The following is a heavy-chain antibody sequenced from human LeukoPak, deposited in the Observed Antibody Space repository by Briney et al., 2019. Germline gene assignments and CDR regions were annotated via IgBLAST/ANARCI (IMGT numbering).Heavy chain of an antibody. CDR1: GGSFSGYY. D-gene: IGHD3-9*01. V-gene: IGHV4-34*01. J-gene: IGHJ3*01. CDR2: INHSGST. CDR3: AREFYDISAGYSAQGDVFDV. Sequence: SETLSLTCAVYGGSFSGYYWSWIRQPPGKGLEWIGEINHSGSTNYNPSLKSRVTISVDTSKNQFSLKLSSVTAADTAVYYCAREFYDISAGYSAQGDVFDVWGQGTVVTVSS.